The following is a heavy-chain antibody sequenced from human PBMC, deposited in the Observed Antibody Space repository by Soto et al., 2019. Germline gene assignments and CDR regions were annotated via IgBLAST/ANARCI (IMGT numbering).Heavy chain of an antibody. D-gene: IGHD3-22*01. J-gene: IGHJ4*02. CDR3: AKVYYYDSRGPYYSDY. Sequence: EVQLLESGGGLVQPGRSLRLSCAASGFAFNTYAMSWVRQAPGKGLEWVSTVRDTGDSTYYADSVKGRFTISRDNSKNTLYLQMNSLRAEDTAVYYCAKVYYYDSRGPYYSDYWGQGTLVTVSS. CDR1: GFAFNTYA. V-gene: IGHV3-23*01. CDR2: VRDTGDST.